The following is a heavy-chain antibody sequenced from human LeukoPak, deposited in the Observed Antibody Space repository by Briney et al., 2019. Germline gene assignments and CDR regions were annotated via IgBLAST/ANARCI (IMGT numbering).Heavy chain of an antibody. Sequence: PSETLSLTCTVSGGSISGFYWSWIRQPPGKGLEWIGYIYHTGSTNYNPSLKSRVTISVDTSKDQFSLKLSSVTAADTAVYYCARGVVAAPQTFDYRGQGTLVAVSS. J-gene: IGHJ4*02. CDR3: ARGVVAAPQTFDY. CDR2: IYHTGST. CDR1: GGSISGFY. D-gene: IGHD2-15*01. V-gene: IGHV4-59*01.